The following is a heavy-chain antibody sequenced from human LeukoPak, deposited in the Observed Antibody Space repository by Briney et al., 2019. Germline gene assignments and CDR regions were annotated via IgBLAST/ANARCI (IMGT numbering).Heavy chain of an antibody. V-gene: IGHV3-66*04. Sequence: GGSLRLSCAASGFTVSSNYMSWVRQAPGKGLEWVSVIYSGGSTYYSDSVKGRFTISRDNSKNTLYLQMNSLRAEDTAVYYCARRERFSVLNWGQGTLVTVSS. CDR2: IYSGGST. CDR3: ARRERFSVLN. J-gene: IGHJ4*02. CDR1: GFTVSSNY. D-gene: IGHD3-3*01.